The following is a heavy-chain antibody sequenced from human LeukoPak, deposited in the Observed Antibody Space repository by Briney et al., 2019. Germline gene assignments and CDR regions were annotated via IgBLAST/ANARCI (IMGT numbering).Heavy chain of an antibody. CDR1: GFTFSNAW. CDR3: TTDEFDF. J-gene: IGHJ2*01. Sequence: PGGSLRLSCAASGFTFSNAWMNWVRQAPGKGLEWVGHIKTKTEGGTTDYAAPVKGRFTISRDDSKNTLFLQMDSLKTEDTAVYYCTTDEFDFWGRGTLVTVSS. CDR2: IKTKTEGGTT. V-gene: IGHV3-15*01.